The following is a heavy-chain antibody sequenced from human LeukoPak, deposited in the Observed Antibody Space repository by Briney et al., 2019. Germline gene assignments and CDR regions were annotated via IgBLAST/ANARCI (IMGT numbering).Heavy chain of an antibody. Sequence: LSGGSLRLSCAASGFTFGHYWMSWVRQAPGKGPEWVASIKEDGSEKYYVDSVKGRFTISRDNAKNSLYLQMNSLRAEDTAVYYCARRVRGFDAFDIWGQGTMVTVSS. CDR2: IKEDGSEK. CDR1: GFTFGHYW. CDR3: ARRVRGFDAFDI. J-gene: IGHJ3*02. V-gene: IGHV3-7*05.